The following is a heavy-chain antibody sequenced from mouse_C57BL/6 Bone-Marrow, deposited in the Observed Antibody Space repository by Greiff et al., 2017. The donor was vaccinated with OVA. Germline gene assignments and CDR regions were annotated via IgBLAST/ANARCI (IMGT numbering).Heavy chain of an antibody. J-gene: IGHJ2*01. CDR1: GFTFSSYA. CDR3: ARRDPYYFDY. Sequence: EVKLQESGGGLVKPGGSLKLSCAASGFTFSSYAMSWVRQTPEKRLEWVATISDGGSYTYYPDNVKGRFTISRDNAKNNLYLQMSHLKSEDTAMYYCARRDPYYFDYWGQGTTLTVSS. CDR2: ISDGGSYT. V-gene: IGHV5-4*03.